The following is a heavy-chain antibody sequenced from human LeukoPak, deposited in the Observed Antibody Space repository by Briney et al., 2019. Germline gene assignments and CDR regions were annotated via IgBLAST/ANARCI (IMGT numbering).Heavy chain of an antibody. J-gene: IGHJ3*02. CDR2: IHPNSGGT. V-gene: IGHV1-2*02. D-gene: IGHD1-14*01. Sequence: ASVKVSCKASGYIFTGYYMHWVRQAPGQGLEWMGWIHPNSGGTNYAQNFQGRVTMTRDTSISTAYMEVGRLRFDDTAVYYCARGFGRNVFDIWGQGTMVTVSS. CDR1: GYIFTGYY. CDR3: ARGFGRNVFDI.